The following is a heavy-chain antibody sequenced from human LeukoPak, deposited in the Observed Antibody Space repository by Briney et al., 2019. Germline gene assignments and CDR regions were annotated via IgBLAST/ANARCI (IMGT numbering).Heavy chain of an antibody. Sequence: GGSLKLSCEASGFTFTSYWIHWVRQAPGQGLEWVANINEDGSAKYYVDSVKGRFTISRDNAKRSLDLQVNSLRAEDTAVYYCTRSRRDGNDYWGQGTLVTVSS. CDR2: INEDGSAK. J-gene: IGHJ4*02. V-gene: IGHV3-7*01. D-gene: IGHD5-24*01. CDR3: TRSRRDGNDY. CDR1: GFTFTSYW.